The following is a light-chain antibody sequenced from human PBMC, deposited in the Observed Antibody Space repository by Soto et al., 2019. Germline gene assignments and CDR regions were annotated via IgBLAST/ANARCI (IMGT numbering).Light chain of an antibody. CDR1: SSNIGSNS. Sequence: QSVLTQPPSASGAPGQRVTISCSGGSSNIGSNSVSWYQQLPGTAPKLLIYDNNQRPSGVPARFSGSKSGTSATLAISGLQSEDEGDYYCAAWDDSLNGHVVFGGGTKLTV. CDR2: DNN. J-gene: IGLJ2*01. V-gene: IGLV1-44*01. CDR3: AAWDDSLNGHVV.